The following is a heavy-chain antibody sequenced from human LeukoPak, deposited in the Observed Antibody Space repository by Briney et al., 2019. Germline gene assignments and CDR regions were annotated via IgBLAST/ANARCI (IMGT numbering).Heavy chain of an antibody. D-gene: IGHD2-15*01. Sequence: GGSLRLSCAASGFTFSSYAMHWVRQAPGKGLEWVAVISYDGSNKYYADSVKGRFTISRDNSKNTLYLQMNSLRAEDTAVYYCARSPDTVVANYFDYWGQGTLVTVSS. V-gene: IGHV3-30-3*01. CDR2: ISYDGSNK. J-gene: IGHJ4*02. CDR3: ARSPDTVVANYFDY. CDR1: GFTFSSYA.